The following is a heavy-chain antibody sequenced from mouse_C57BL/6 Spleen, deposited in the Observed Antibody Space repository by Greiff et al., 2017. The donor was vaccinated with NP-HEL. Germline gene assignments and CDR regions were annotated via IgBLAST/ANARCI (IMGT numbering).Heavy chain of an antibody. CDR1: GFTFSDYY. V-gene: IGHV5-12*01. CDR2: ISNGGGST. D-gene: IGHD2-2*01. J-gene: IGHJ3*01. Sequence: EVQLVESGGGLVQPGGSLKLSCAASGFTFSDYYMYWVRQTPEKRLEWVAYISNGGGSTYYTDTVKGRFTISIDNAKTTLYLQMSRLKAEAAAMYYCARQYGYQTPFAYWGQGTLVTVSA. CDR3: ARQYGYQTPFAY.